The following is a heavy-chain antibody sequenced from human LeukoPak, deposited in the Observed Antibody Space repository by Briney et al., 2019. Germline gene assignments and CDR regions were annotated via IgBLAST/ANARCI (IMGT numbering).Heavy chain of an antibody. V-gene: IGHV3-7*02. D-gene: IGHD2-21*02. J-gene: IGHJ5*02. CDR2: INQDGSEK. CDR1: GFTLSTYW. Sequence: GGSLRLSCTASGFTLSTYWMSWVRQAPGKGLEWVANINQDGSEKYYVDSVKGRFTISRDNAKNSLYLQMSSLRAEDTAVYYCASVVTASWFDPWGQGTLVTVSS. CDR3: ASVVTASWFDP.